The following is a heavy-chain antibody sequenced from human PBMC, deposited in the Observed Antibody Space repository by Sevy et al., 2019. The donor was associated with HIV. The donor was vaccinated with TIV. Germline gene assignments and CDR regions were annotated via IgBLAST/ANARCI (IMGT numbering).Heavy chain of an antibody. CDR3: AKVDVVVPVADYGLDV. D-gene: IGHD2-2*01. J-gene: IGHJ6*02. Sequence: GGSLRLSCAASGFTFSNYAMSWVRQAPGKGVEWVSSISRSGGSTYYADSVKGRFTISRDNSKNTLYLQMNSLRAEETAVYYCAKVDVVVPVADYGLDVWGQGTTVTVSS. CDR1: GFTFSNYA. V-gene: IGHV3-23*01. CDR2: ISRSGGST.